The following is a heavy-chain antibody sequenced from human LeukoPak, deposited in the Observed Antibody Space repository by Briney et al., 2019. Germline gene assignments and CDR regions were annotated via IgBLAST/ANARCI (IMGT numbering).Heavy chain of an antibody. V-gene: IGHV3-23*01. J-gene: IGHJ4*02. Sequence: PGGSLRLSCAASGFTFSSYAMSWVRQAPGKGLEWVSAISGSGGSTYYADSVKGRFTISRDNSKDTLYLQMNSLRAEDTAVYYCAKDPVGSSWFFDYWGQGTLVTVSS. CDR3: AKDPVGSSWFFDY. CDR1: GFTFSSYA. D-gene: IGHD6-13*01. CDR2: ISGSGGST.